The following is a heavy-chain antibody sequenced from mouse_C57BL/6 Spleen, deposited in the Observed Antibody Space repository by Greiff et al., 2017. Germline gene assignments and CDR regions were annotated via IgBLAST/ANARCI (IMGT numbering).Heavy chain of an antibody. Sequence: QVQLQQPGAELVMPGASVKLSCKASGYTFTSYWMHWVKQRPGQGLEWIGEIDPSDSYTNYNQKFKGKSTLTVDKSSSTAYMQLSSLTSEDSAVYYGARGGVYSNWEWFAYWGQGTLVTVSA. D-gene: IGHD2-5*01. CDR1: GYTFTSYW. CDR2: IDPSDSYT. V-gene: IGHV1-69*01. CDR3: ARGGVYSNWEWFAY. J-gene: IGHJ3*01.